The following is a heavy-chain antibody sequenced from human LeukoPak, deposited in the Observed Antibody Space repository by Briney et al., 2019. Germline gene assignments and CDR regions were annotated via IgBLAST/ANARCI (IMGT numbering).Heavy chain of an antibody. CDR2: INAGNGNT. Sequence: ASVKVSCKASGYTFTSYAMHWVRQAPGQRLEWMGWINAGNGNTKYSQKFQGRVTITRDTSASTAYMGLSSLRSEDTAVYYCARGLDILTGRDWFDPWGQGTLVTVSS. D-gene: IGHD3-9*01. J-gene: IGHJ5*02. CDR3: ARGLDILTGRDWFDP. CDR1: GYTFTSYA. V-gene: IGHV1-3*01.